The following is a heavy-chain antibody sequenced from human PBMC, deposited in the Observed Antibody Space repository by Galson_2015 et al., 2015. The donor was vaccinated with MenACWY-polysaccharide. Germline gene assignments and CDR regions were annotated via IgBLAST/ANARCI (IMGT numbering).Heavy chain of an antibody. CDR1: GGSTSSYY. CDR2: VSFSGST. Sequence: ETLSLTCTVSGGSTSSYYWTWIRQPPGQGLEWIGYVSFSGSTNYNPSLKSRVTMSTDSSKRQFFLNLTAVTAADTAVYYCARDRFGYFDYFFDYWGLGTLVTVAS. D-gene: IGHD3-9*01. CDR3: ARDRFGYFDYFFDY. J-gene: IGHJ4*02. V-gene: IGHV4-59*01.